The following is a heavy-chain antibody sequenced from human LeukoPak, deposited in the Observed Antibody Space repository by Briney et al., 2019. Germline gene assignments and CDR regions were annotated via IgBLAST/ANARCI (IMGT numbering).Heavy chain of an antibody. Sequence: SETLSLTCTVSGGSISSYYWSWIRQPPGKGLELIGYIYYSGSTNYNPSLKSRVTISVDTSKNQFSLKLSSVTAADTAVYYCARGPGMVRGVRFDYWGQGTLVTVSS. V-gene: IGHV4-59*01. J-gene: IGHJ4*02. D-gene: IGHD3-10*01. CDR3: ARGPGMVRGVRFDY. CDR2: IYYSGST. CDR1: GGSISSYY.